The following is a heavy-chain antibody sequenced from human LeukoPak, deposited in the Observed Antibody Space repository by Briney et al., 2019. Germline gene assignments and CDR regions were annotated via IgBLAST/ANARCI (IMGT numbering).Heavy chain of an antibody. CDR2: IYTSGST. V-gene: IGHV4-4*07. Sequence: SETLSLTCTVSGDSISSYYRSWIRQPAGKGLEWIGRIYTSGSTNYNPSLKSRVTMSVDTSKNQFSLKLSSVTAADTAVYYCARYRYSNWYFDLWGRGTLVTVSS. CDR1: GDSISSYY. CDR3: ARYRYSNWYFDL. D-gene: IGHD3-9*01. J-gene: IGHJ2*01.